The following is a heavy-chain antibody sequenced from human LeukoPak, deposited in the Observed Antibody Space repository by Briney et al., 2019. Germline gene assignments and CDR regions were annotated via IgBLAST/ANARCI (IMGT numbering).Heavy chain of an antibody. V-gene: IGHV4-31*01. CDR2: IYNSGST. Sequence: PSETLSLTCTVSGASISSGGYYWSWIRQHPGKGLEWIGYIYNSGSTYYNPSLKSQITISVDTSQNQFSLKLSSVTAADTAVYYCAREADSSGYFFRPDYWGQGTLVTVSS. J-gene: IGHJ4*02. CDR1: GASISSGGYY. D-gene: IGHD3-22*01. CDR3: AREADSSGYFFRPDY.